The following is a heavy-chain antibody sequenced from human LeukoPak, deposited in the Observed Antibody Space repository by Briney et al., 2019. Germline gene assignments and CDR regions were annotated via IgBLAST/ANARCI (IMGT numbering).Heavy chain of an antibody. CDR3: ARHYGDYAYFQH. J-gene: IGHJ1*01. D-gene: IGHD4-17*01. CDR2: INPNNGGT. V-gene: IGHV1-2*02. Sequence: ASVKVSCKASGYTFSSYGISWVRQAPGQGLEWMGWINPNNGGTKYAQKFQGRVTMTRDTSISTAYMELSRPRSDDTAVYYCARHYGDYAYFQHWGQGTLVTVSS. CDR1: GYTFSSYG.